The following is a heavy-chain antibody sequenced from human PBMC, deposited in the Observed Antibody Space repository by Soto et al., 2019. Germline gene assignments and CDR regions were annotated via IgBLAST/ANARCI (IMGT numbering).Heavy chain of an antibody. Sequence: ASVKVSCKASGYIFTNYAIHWVRQAPGQRLEWMGWISAGNPNTEYSQKFQGRVTITRDTSANTAYMELSSLRSEDTAVYYCARPGTVTYYYFDYWGQGTLVTVSS. CDR1: GYIFTNYA. CDR2: ISAGNPNT. D-gene: IGHD4-17*01. J-gene: IGHJ4*02. CDR3: ARPGTVTYYYFDY. V-gene: IGHV1-3*01.